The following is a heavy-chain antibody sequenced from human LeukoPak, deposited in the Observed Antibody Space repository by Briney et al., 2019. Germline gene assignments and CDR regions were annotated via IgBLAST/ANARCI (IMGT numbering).Heavy chain of an antibody. Sequence: SETLSLTCAVSGDSISYESYYWNWIRQAPGKGPEWIGNIYRGRTRLNPSLTSRVAISVDMSRSQVSLSLTSVTAADTAVYYCARGHYDFWSGTPYYGMDVWGQGTTVTVSS. J-gene: IGHJ6*02. CDR2: IYRGRT. D-gene: IGHD3-3*01. CDR1: GDSISYESYY. V-gene: IGHV4-30-2*01. CDR3: ARGHYDFWSGTPYYGMDV.